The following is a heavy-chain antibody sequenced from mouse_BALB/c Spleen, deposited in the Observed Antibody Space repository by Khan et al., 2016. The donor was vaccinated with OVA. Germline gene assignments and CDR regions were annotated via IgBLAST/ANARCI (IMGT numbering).Heavy chain of an antibody. J-gene: IGHJ3*01. V-gene: IGHV3-8*02. CDR1: GDSITSGY. Sequence: EVKLLESGPSLVKPSQTLSLTCSVTGDSITSGYWNWIRKFPGNKLEYMGYMIYSGNTYYNPSLKSRISITRHTSKNQSYLQLNSVTTEDTATYYCARSTYRYAFAYWGQGTLVTVSA. D-gene: IGHD2-14*01. CDR3: ARSTYRYAFAY. CDR2: MIYSGNT.